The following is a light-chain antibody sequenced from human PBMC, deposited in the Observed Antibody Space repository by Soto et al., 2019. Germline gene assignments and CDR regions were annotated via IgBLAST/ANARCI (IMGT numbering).Light chain of an antibody. Sequence: QSVLTQPASVSGSPGHSITISCTGTNSDVGAHNFVSWYQQHPGKAPKLMIYDVGNRPSGVSNRFSGSKSGNTASLTISGLQAEDEADYYCSSFTTISTYVFGTGTKVTVL. CDR1: NSDVGAHNF. J-gene: IGLJ1*01. V-gene: IGLV2-14*01. CDR3: SSFTTISTYV. CDR2: DVG.